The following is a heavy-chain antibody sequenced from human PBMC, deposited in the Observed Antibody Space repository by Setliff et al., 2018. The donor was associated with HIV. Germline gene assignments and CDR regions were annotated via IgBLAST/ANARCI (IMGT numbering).Heavy chain of an antibody. J-gene: IGHJ2*01. V-gene: IGHV4-39*07. CDR1: GYSISSSSYY. CDR3: ARDFRSGWAVQDYWYFDL. CDR2: IYYSGST. Sequence: SETLSLTCTVSGYSISSSSYYWDWIRQPPGKGLEWIGSIYYSGSTYYNPSLKSRVTISVDTSKNQFSLKLSSVTAADTAVYYCARDFRSGWAVQDYWYFDLWGRGTLVTVSS. D-gene: IGHD1-26*01.